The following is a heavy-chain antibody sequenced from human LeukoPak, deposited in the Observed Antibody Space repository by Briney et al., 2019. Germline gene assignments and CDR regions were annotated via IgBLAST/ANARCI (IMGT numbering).Heavy chain of an antibody. CDR3: AKGRIPGTRVNAFDI. Sequence: GRSLRLSCAASGFTFDDYAMHWVRQAPGKGLEWVSGISWNSGSIGYADSVKGRSTISRDNAKNSLYLQMNSLRAEDTALYYCAKGRIPGTRVNAFDIWGQGTMVTVSS. J-gene: IGHJ3*02. CDR2: ISWNSGSI. D-gene: IGHD6-13*01. V-gene: IGHV3-9*01. CDR1: GFTFDDYA.